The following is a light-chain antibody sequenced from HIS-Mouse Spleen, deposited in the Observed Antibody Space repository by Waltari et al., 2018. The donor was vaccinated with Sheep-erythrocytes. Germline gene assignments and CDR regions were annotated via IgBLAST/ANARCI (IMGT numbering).Light chain of an antibody. J-gene: IGLJ3*02. Sequence: QSALTQPASVSGSPGQSITISCTGTSIDVGSYHLVSCYQQHPGKAPKLMIYEGSKRPSGVSNRFSGSKSGNTASLTISGLQAEDEADYYCCSYAGSSTPWVFGGGTKLTVL. V-gene: IGLV2-23*01. CDR3: CSYAGSSTPWV. CDR1: SIDVGSYHL. CDR2: EGS.